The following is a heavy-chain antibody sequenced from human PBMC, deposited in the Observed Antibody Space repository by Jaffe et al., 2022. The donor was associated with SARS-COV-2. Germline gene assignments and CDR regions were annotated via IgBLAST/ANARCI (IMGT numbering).Heavy chain of an antibody. CDR1: GFSLRSSGMG. J-gene: IGHJ4*02. CDR2: IYWDDDK. V-gene: IGHV2-5*02. Sequence: QITLKESGPTLVKPTQTLTLTCTFSGFSLRSSGMGVGWIRQPPGKALEWLALIYWDDDKRYSPSLKSRLTITKDTSKNQVVLTMTNMDPVDTATYHCAHITRGYYEGAFDYWGQGTLVTVSS. CDR3: AHITRGYYEGAFDY. D-gene: IGHD3-22*01.